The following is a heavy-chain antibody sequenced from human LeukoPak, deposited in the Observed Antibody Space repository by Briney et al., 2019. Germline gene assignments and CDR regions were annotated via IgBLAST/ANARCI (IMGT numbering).Heavy chain of an antibody. V-gene: IGHV4-39*01. J-gene: IGHJ3*02. CDR2: IYYGGST. CDR1: GGSISSSSYF. CDR3: ARKTGKKDDAFDI. Sequence: SETLSLTCTVSGGSISSSSYFWGWIRQPPGEGLEWIGSIYYGGSTSYNPSLKSRVTISVDTSKNQFSLKATSVTAADTAVYFCARKTGKKDDAFDIWGQGTMVTVSS.